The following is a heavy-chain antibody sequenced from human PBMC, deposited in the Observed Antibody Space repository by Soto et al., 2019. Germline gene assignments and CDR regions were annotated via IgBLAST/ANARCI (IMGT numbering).Heavy chain of an antibody. CDR1: GGSISSSNW. V-gene: IGHV4-4*02. Sequence: QVQLQESGPGLVKPSWTLSLTCAVSGGSISSSNWWRWVRQPPGKGLEWIGEIYHSGSTNYNPSLKSRVTISVDKSKNQFSLKLSSVTAADTSVYYCARRDSNYGVHYYYGMDVWGQGTTVTVSS. CDR2: IYHSGST. CDR3: ARRDSNYGVHYYYGMDV. J-gene: IGHJ6*02. D-gene: IGHD4-4*01.